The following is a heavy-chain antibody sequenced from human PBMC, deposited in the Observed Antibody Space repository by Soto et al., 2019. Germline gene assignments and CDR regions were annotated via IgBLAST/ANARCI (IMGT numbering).Heavy chain of an antibody. D-gene: IGHD1-26*01. J-gene: IGHJ5*02. V-gene: IGHV4-4*07. CDR2: IYATGDT. Sequence: QVVLQESGPGVVKPSDTLSLTCNASGASLSRYYWSWIRQPPGKGLEWIGRIYATGDTDYNPSLKSRISMSVDMSKKQFSLTLRSVTAADTAIYYCVRDGTKNLRDRFEPWGRGILVTVSS. CDR1: GASLSRYY. CDR3: VRDGTKNLRDRFEP.